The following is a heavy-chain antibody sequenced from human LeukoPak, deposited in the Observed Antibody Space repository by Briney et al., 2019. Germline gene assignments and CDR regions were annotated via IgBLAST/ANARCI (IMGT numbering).Heavy chain of an antibody. V-gene: IGHV1-18*01. CDR1: GYTFTSYG. Sequence: GASVKVSCKASGYTFTSYGISWVRQAPGQGLEWMGWIGAYNGNTNYAQKLQGRVTMTTDTSTSTAYMELRSLRSDDTAVYYCARGYCSSTSCYNYMDVWGKGTTVTASS. D-gene: IGHD2-2*02. CDR2: IGAYNGNT. CDR3: ARGYCSSTSCYNYMDV. J-gene: IGHJ6*03.